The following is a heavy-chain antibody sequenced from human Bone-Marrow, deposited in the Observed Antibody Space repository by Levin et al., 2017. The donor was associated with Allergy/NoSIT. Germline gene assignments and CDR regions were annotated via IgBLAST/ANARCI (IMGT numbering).Heavy chain of an antibody. CDR1: GFTFATCG. J-gene: IGHJ4*02. V-gene: IGHV3-30*18. CDR3: AKDADYGGYVGYFDS. CDR2: MSDDGDVE. D-gene: IGHD4-23*01. Sequence: GESLKISCAASGFTFATCGMHWVRQAPGKGPEWVAVMSDDGDVEYYAESVRGRFAISRDNSKNTLYLQMNSLRADDTAVYYCAKDADYGGYVGYFDSWGQGTLVTVSS.